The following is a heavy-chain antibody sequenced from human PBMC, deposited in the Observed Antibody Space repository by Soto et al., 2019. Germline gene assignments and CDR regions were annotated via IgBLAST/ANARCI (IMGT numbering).Heavy chain of an antibody. CDR2: ISGSGFST. J-gene: IGHJ3*02. Sequence: PGWSLRLSCAASGFTFNTYAMSWVRQAPGQGLEWVSAISGSGFSTYYADSVKGRFSISSDSSKNTLFLQMNSLRADDTAVYFCATFTFGRPFDTWGQGTMFTVS. CDR3: ATFTFGRPFDT. V-gene: IGHV3-23*01. CDR1: GFTFNTYA. D-gene: IGHD3-16*01.